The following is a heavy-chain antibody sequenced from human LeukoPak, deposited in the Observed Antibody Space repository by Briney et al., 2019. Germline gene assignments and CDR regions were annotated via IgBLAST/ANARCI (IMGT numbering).Heavy chain of an antibody. CDR1: GYSISSGYY. CDR3: ATRLNYYDSSGYWGAFDI. V-gene: IGHV4-38-2*02. CDR2: IYHSGST. D-gene: IGHD3-22*01. J-gene: IGHJ3*02. Sequence: RSSETLSLTCTVSGYSISSGYYWGWIRQPPGKGLEWIGSIYHSGSTYYNPSLKSRVTISVDTSKNQFSLKLSSVTAADTAVYYCATRLNYYDSSGYWGAFDIWGQGTMVTVSS.